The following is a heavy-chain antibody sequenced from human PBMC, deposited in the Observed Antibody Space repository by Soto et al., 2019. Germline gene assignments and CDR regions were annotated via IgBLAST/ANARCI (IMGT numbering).Heavy chain of an antibody. D-gene: IGHD3-3*01. CDR1: GYTLTELS. Sequence: GASVKVSCKVSGYTLTELSMHWVRQAPGKGLEGMGGFDPEDGETIYAQKFQGRVTMTEDTSTDTAYMELSSLRSEDTAVYYCATEGVLITIFGVVTRHYYGMDVWGQGTTVTVS. J-gene: IGHJ6*02. CDR3: ATEGVLITIFGVVTRHYYGMDV. CDR2: FDPEDGET. V-gene: IGHV1-24*01.